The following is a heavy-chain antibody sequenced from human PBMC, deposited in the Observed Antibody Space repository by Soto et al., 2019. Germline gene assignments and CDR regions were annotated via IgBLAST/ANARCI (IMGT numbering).Heavy chain of an antibody. CDR1: GFTFSSYG. J-gene: IGHJ4*02. Sequence: PGGSLRLSCAASGFTFSSYGMHWVRQAPGKGLEWVAIIWYDGSNKYYAESVKGRFTISRDNSKNTLYLQMNSLRAEDTAVYYCARWAGIAVGSFDYWGQGTLVTVSS. V-gene: IGHV3-33*01. CDR3: ARWAGIAVGSFDY. CDR2: IWYDGSNK. D-gene: IGHD6-19*01.